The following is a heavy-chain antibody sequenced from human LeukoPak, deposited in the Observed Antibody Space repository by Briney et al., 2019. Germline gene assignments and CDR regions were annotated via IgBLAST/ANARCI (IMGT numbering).Heavy chain of an antibody. CDR2: IIPIFGTA. Sequence: ASVKVSCKASGGTFSSYAISWVRQAPGQGLEWMGRIIPIFGTANYAQKFQGRVTITTDVSTSTAYMELSSLRSEDTAVYYCASLPELRYFDWTRDYWGQGTLVTVSS. CDR3: ASLPELRYFDWTRDY. D-gene: IGHD3-9*01. CDR1: GGTFSSYA. V-gene: IGHV1-69*05. J-gene: IGHJ4*02.